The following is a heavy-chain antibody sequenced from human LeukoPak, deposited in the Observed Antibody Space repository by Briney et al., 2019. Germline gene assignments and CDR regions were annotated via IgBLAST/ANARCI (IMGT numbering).Heavy chain of an antibody. J-gene: IGHJ5*02. CDR2: ISYDGSNK. CDR3: ARDDCSGESCYRPWFDP. D-gene: IGHD2-15*01. CDR1: GFTLSSYA. V-gene: IGHV3-30-3*01. Sequence: GGSLRLSRAASGFTLSSYAMNWVRQAPGKGLEWVALISYDGSNKNYADSVKGRFTISRDNSKNTLYLQMNSLRAEDTAVYYCARDDCSGESCYRPWFDPWGQGTLVTVSS.